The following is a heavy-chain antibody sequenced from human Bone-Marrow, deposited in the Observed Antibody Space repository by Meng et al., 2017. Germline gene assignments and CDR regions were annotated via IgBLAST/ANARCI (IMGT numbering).Heavy chain of an antibody. CDR1: GFTFSSSE. V-gene: IGHV3-48*03. D-gene: IGHD5-24*01. J-gene: IGHJ4*02. Sequence: GGFLRLSCAASGFTFSSSEMNWVRQAPGKGLEWVSYISSSGSTIYYADSVKGRFTISRDNAKNPLYLQMNSLRAGDTAVYYCARDMRGVRWLEVDYWGQGTLVTVSS. CDR2: ISSSGSTI. CDR3: ARDMRGVRWLEVDY.